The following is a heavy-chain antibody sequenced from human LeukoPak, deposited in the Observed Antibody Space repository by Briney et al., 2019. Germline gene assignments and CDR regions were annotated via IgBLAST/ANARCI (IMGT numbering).Heavy chain of an antibody. CDR1: GGSISSSSYY. Sequence: SETLSLTCTVSGGSISSSSYYWGWIRQPPGKGLEWIGSIYYSGSTYYNPSLKSRVTIFVDTSKNQFSLKLSSVTAADTAVYYCARVRIVGATPFDYWGQGTLVTVSS. CDR2: IYYSGST. D-gene: IGHD1-26*01. V-gene: IGHV4-39*01. J-gene: IGHJ4*02. CDR3: ARVRIVGATPFDY.